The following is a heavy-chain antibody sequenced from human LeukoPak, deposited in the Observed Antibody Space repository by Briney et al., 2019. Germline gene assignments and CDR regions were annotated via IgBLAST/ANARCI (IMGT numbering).Heavy chain of an antibody. CDR2: INWNGDRT. CDR3: ARDSERRDGFSLYFFDY. CDR1: GFTFDDYG. Sequence: GGSLRLSCAASGFTFDDYGMSWVRQAPGKGLEWVSGINWNGDRTGYADSVKGRFTISRDNAENSLFLQMDSLRAEDTALYYCARDSERRDGFSLYFFDYWGRGTLVTVSS. V-gene: IGHV3-20*04. D-gene: IGHD5-24*01. J-gene: IGHJ4*02.